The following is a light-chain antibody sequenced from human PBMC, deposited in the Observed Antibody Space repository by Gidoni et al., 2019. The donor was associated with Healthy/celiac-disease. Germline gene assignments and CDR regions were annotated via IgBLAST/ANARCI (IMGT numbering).Light chain of an antibody. CDR2: AAA. J-gene: IGKJ1*01. V-gene: IGKV1-39*01. Sequence: DIQMTQSPSPLSASVGDRVTITCRASQSISSHLNWYQQKPGKAPKLLIYAAASFQSGVPSRFSCSGSGTAVILTISSLQPEDFSTYYCQQSYSTPRTFGQGTQVEIK. CDR3: QQSYSTPRT. CDR1: QSISSH.